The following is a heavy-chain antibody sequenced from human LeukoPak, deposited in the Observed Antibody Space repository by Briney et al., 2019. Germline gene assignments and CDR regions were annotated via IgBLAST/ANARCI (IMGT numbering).Heavy chain of an antibody. J-gene: IGHJ4*02. CDR2: IYYSGST. CDR1: GGSISSYY. D-gene: IGHD1-7*01. V-gene: IGHV4-59*08. Sequence: SETLSLTCTVSGGSISSYYWSWIRQPPGKGLEWIGYIYYSGSTNYNPSLKSRVTISVDTSKNQFSLKLSSVTAADTAVYYCARSENYVIDYWGQGTLVTVSS. CDR3: ARSENYVIDY.